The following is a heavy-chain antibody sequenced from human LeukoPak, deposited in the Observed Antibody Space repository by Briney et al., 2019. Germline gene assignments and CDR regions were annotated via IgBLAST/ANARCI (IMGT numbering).Heavy chain of an antibody. CDR1: GYSISSGYY. Sequence: SETLSLTCTVSGYSISSGYYWGWIRQPPGKGLEWIGSIYHSGSTYYNPSLKSRVTISVDTSKNQFSLKLSSVTAADTAVYYCARDHPGLLWFGEINWFDPWGQGTLVTVSS. CDR3: ARDHPGLLWFGEINWFDP. CDR2: IYHSGST. J-gene: IGHJ5*02. D-gene: IGHD3-10*01. V-gene: IGHV4-38-2*02.